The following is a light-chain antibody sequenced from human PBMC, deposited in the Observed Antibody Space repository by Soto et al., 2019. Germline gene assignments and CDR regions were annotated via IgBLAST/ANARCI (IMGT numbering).Light chain of an antibody. CDR1: SSNIGAGYD. V-gene: IGLV1-40*01. J-gene: IGLJ2*01. Sequence: QAVVTQPPSVSGAPGQRVTISCTGSSSNIGAGYDVHWYQHLPGTAPKLLIYDNNNRPSGVPDRFSGSKSGTSASLAITGLQAEDEADYYCQSYDSSLSGVVFGGGTKVTVL. CDR2: DNN. CDR3: QSYDSSLSGVV.